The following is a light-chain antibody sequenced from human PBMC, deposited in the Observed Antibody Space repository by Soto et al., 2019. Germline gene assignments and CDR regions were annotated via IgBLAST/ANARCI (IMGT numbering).Light chain of an antibody. CDR2: DVS. V-gene: IGLV2-14*03. CDR3: TSYTTSSTVV. CDR1: SSDVGGYNY. Sequence: QSALTQPASVSGSPGQSITISCTGTSSDVGGYNYVSWYQHHPGKAPKLIIYDVSHRPSGVSNRFSGSKSGNTASLAISGLQAEDEAHYYCTSYTTSSTVVFGGGTKLTV. J-gene: IGLJ3*02.